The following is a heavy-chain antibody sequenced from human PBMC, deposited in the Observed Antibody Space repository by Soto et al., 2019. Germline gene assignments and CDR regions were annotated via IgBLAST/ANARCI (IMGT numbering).Heavy chain of an antibody. CDR2: ISYDGRNK. D-gene: IGHD3-3*01. J-gene: IGHJ4*02. V-gene: IGHV3-30-3*01. Sequence: GGSLRLSCAAAGFTFSSYAMHWVRQAPGKGLEWVAVISYDGRNKYYADSVKGRFTISRDNSKNTLYLQMNSLRAEDTAVYYCAREIERLLGYWGQGTLVTVS. CDR3: AREIERLLGY. CDR1: GFTFSSYA.